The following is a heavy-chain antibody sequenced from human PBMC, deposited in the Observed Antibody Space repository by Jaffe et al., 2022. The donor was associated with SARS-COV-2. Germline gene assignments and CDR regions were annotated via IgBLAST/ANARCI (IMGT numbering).Heavy chain of an antibody. D-gene: IGHD3-10*01. Sequence: EEQLVESGGGLVKPGGSLRLSCTASGFTFSSYTMNWVRQAPGKGLEWVSSISGSSNFKYYADSVKGRFTISRDNARTKTSLYLQMDSLRAEDSAVYYCARDGPMVPHSWYYGMDVWGQGTTVTVSS. CDR2: ISGSSNFK. CDR3: ARDGPMVPHSWYYGMDV. J-gene: IGHJ6*02. CDR1: GFTFSSYT. V-gene: IGHV3-21*02.